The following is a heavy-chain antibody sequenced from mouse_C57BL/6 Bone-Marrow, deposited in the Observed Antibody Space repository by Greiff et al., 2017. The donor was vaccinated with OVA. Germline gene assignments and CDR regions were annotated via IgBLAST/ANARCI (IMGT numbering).Heavy chain of an antibody. V-gene: IGHV1-82*01. CDR2: IYPGDGDP. D-gene: IGHD1-1*01. CDR1: GYAFSSSW. J-gene: IGHJ3*01. CDR3: APIYYYGSSLFAY. Sequence: QVQLQQSGPELVKPGASVKISCKASGYAFSSSWMNWVKQRPGKGLEWIGRIYPGDGDPNYNGKFKGKATLTADKSSSTAYMQLSSLTSEDSAVYFCAPIYYYGSSLFAYWGQGTLVTVSA.